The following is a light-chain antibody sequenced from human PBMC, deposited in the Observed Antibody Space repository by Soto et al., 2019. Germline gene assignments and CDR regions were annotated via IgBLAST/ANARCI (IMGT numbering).Light chain of an antibody. CDR3: QQYHVFSWT. J-gene: IGKJ1*01. Sequence: DIQLTQSPSTLSASVGDRVTVTCRASQSIITWLAWYQQKPGKAPKLLIYQASTLQSGVPSRFSGSGSGTEFTLTINNLQPDDSATYYCQQYHVFSWTFGQGTKLEIE. V-gene: IGKV1-5*03. CDR2: QAS. CDR1: QSIITW.